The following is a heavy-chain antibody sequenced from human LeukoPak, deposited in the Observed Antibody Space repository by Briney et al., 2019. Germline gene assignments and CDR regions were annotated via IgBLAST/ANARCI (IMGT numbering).Heavy chain of an antibody. D-gene: IGHD5-24*01. CDR1: GGSFSGYY. CDR3: ARGPRWLQPKGYFDY. V-gene: IGHV4-34*01. CDR2: INHSGST. Sequence: SETLSLTCAVYGGSFSGYYWSWIRQPPGKGLEWIEEINHSGSTNYNPSLKSRVTISVDTSKNQFSLKLSSVTAADTAVYYCARGPRWLQPKGYFDYWGQGTLVTVSS. J-gene: IGHJ4*02.